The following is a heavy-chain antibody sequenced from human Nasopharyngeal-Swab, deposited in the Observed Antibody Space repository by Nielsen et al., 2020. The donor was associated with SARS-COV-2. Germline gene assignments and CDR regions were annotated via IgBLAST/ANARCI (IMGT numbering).Heavy chain of an antibody. V-gene: IGHV3-30*04. J-gene: IGHJ3*02. D-gene: IGHD4-23*01. CDR1: KFSFSSHA. Sequence: VVSLRLSCAASKFSFSSHAMHWVRQAPGKGLEWVAVIAYDGSNKYYVDSVRGRFTISRDNSKNTLYLQMNSLRAEDTAVYYCVRGYGGNSEVDAFDIWGQGTMVTVSS. CDR3: VRGYGGNSEVDAFDI. CDR2: IAYDGSNK.